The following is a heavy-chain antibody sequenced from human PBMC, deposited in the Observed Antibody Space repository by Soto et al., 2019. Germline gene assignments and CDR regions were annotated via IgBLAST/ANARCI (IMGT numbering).Heavy chain of an antibody. CDR2: IYYSGST. Sequence: SETLSLTCTVSGGSISSYYWSWIRQPPGKGLEWIGYIYYSGSTYYNPSLKSRVTISVDTSENQFSLKLSSVTAADTAVYYCAREYRLGYCTNGVCYPGYFDYWGQGTLVTVSS. V-gene: IGHV4-59*12. J-gene: IGHJ4*02. D-gene: IGHD2-8*01. CDR3: AREYRLGYCTNGVCYPGYFDY. CDR1: GGSISSYY.